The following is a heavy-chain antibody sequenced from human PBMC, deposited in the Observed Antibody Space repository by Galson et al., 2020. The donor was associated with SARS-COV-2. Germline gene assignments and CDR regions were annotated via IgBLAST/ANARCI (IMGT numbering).Heavy chain of an antibody. Sequence: WMGGFDPEDGETIYAQKFQGRVTMTEDTSTDTAYMELSSLRSEDTAVYYCATALSSWFSSYYYYGMDVWGQGTTVTVSS. J-gene: IGHJ6*02. D-gene: IGHD6-13*01. CDR2: FDPEDGET. V-gene: IGHV1-24*01. CDR3: ATALSSWFSSYYYYGMDV.